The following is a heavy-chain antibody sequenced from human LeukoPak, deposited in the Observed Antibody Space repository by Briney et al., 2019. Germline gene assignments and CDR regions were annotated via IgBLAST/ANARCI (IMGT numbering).Heavy chain of an antibody. Sequence: PSETLSLTCTVSGGSISGYYWSWIRQPPGKGLEWIGEINHSGSTNYNPSLKSRVTISVDTSKNQFSLKLSSVTAADTAVYYCARRGSSNRRDYWGQGTLVTVSS. CDR3: ARRGSSNRRDY. CDR1: GGSISGYY. V-gene: IGHV4-34*01. J-gene: IGHJ4*02. D-gene: IGHD1-14*01. CDR2: INHSGST.